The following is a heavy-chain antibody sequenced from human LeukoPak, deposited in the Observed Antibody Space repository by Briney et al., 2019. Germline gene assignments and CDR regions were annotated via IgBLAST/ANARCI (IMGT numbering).Heavy chain of an antibody. Sequence: PSETLSLTCTVSGGSISSYYWSWIRQPPGKGLEWIGYIYYSGSTNCNPSLKSRVTISVDTSQNQFSLELSSVTAADTAVYYCARGIWFGEFTPPYYFDYWGQGTLVTVSS. CDR1: GGSISSYY. V-gene: IGHV4-59*01. J-gene: IGHJ4*02. CDR3: ARGIWFGEFTPPYYFDY. D-gene: IGHD3-10*01. CDR2: IYYSGST.